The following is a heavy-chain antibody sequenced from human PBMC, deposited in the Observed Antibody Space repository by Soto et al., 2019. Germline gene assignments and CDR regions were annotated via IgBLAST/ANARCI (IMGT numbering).Heavy chain of an antibody. V-gene: IGHV1-18*01. CDR3: ARVVPGAEAWFGP. D-gene: IGHD2-2*01. J-gene: IGHJ5*02. CDR2: ISLYSDGT. CDR1: GYTFSNYG. Sequence: GASVKVSCKTSGYTFSNYGITWVRQAPGQPLEWLGWISLYSDGTNYAQKFQGRVPMTTDTSTTTAYMELRSPRSDDTAVYYCARVVPGAEAWFGPWGQGTLVTV.